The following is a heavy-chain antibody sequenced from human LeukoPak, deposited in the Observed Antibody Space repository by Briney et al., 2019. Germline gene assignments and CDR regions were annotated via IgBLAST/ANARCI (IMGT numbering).Heavy chain of an antibody. Sequence: PSETLSLTCAVYGGSFSGYYWSWIRQPPGKGLEWNGEINHSGSTNYNPSLKSRVTISVDTSKNQFSLKLSSVTAADTAVYYCARYSAAAASYFDYWGQGTLVTVSS. V-gene: IGHV4-34*01. CDR2: INHSGST. CDR1: GGSFSGYY. CDR3: ARYSAAAASYFDY. D-gene: IGHD6-13*01. J-gene: IGHJ4*02.